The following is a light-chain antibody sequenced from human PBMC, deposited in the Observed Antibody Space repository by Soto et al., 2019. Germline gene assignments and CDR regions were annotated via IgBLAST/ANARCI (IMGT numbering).Light chain of an antibody. CDR3: LQYGSSPYT. Sequence: EIVLTQSPGTLSLSPGERATLSCRASQSVSSSYLAWYQQKPGQAPRPLIYGASSRATGIPDRFSGSGSGTDVTLTISRLEPEDFAVYYCLQYGSSPYTVGQGTKLEIK. CDR2: GAS. J-gene: IGKJ2*01. CDR1: QSVSSSY. V-gene: IGKV3-20*01.